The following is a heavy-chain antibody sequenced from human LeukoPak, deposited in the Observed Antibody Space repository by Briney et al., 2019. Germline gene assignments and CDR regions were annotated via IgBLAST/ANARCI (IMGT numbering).Heavy chain of an antibody. J-gene: IGHJ4*02. CDR3: AREPWGFGAFDY. V-gene: IGHV4-59*01. Sequence: PSETLSLTCTVSGGSISSYYWSWIRQPPGKGLEWIGYIYYSGSTNYNPSLKSRVTISVDTSKNQFSLKLSSVTAADTAVYYCAREPWGFGAFDYWGQGTLVTVSS. CDR2: IYYSGST. D-gene: IGHD7-27*01. CDR1: GGSISSYY.